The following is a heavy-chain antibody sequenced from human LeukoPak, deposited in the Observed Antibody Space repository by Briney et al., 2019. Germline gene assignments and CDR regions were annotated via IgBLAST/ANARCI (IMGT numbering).Heavy chain of an antibody. CDR3: AKGTWNTANHLTMDV. CDR2: ISGRGGYT. J-gene: IGHJ6*02. V-gene: IGHV3-23*01. D-gene: IGHD5-18*01. CDR1: GFTFTNYA. Sequence: GESLRLSCVASGFTFTNYAMSWVRQAPGKGLEWVSGISGRGGYTYYADSVRGRVTISRDNSKDTLFLEMNNLGAADTAVYYCAKGTWNTANHLTMDVRGQGTTVTVSS.